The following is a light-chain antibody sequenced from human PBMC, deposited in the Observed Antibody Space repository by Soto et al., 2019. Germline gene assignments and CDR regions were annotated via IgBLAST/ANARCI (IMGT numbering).Light chain of an antibody. J-gene: IGLJ3*02. Sequence: QSALTQPASVSGSPGQSITISCTGTSSDVGGYNYVSWYQQHPGKAPKLMIYDVSNRPSGVSNRFSVSKSGNTASLTISGLQAEDEADYYCSSYTSSRTRVFGGGTKVTVL. V-gene: IGLV2-14*01. CDR3: SSYTSSRTRV. CDR2: DVS. CDR1: SSDVGGYNY.